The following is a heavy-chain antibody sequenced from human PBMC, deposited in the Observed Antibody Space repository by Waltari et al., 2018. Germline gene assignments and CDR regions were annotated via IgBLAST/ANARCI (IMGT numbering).Heavy chain of an antibody. CDR1: GFTFSSYS. CDR2: ISSSSSTI. J-gene: IGHJ6*02. Sequence: EVQLVESGGGLVQPGGSLRPSCAASGFTFSSYSMNWVRQAPGKGLEWVSYISSSSSTIYYADSVKGRFTISRDNAKNSLYLQMNSLRAEDTAVYYCARARDKSAMAYYYYGMDVWGQGTTVTVSS. CDR3: ARARDKSAMAYYYYGMDV. D-gene: IGHD5-18*01. V-gene: IGHV3-48*01.